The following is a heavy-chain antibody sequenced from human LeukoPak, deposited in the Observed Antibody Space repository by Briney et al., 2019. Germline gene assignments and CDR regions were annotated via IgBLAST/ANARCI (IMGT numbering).Heavy chain of an antibody. CDR3: ARNDYGDYPNDY. D-gene: IGHD4-17*01. CDR2: ISAYNGNT. J-gene: IGHJ4*02. V-gene: IGHV1-18*01. Sequence: ASVKVSCKASGGTFSSYGISWVRQAPGQGLEWMGWISAYNGNTNYAQKLQGRVTMTTDTSTSTAYMELRSLRSDDTAVYYCARNDYGDYPNDYWGQGTLVTVSS. CDR1: GGTFSSYG.